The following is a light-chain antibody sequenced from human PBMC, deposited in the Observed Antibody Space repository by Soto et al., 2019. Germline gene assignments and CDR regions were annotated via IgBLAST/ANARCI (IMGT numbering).Light chain of an antibody. J-gene: IGLJ2*01. Sequence: QLVLTQPPSVSGAPGQRVTISCSGSSSNIGAGYDVHWYQQLPGTAPRLLIYVSRNRPSGVPDRFSGSKSGTSASLAITGLQAEDEADYYCSSYTSSSTPVVFGGGTKVTVL. CDR2: VSR. CDR3: SSYTSSSTPVV. V-gene: IGLV1-40*01. CDR1: SSNIGAGYD.